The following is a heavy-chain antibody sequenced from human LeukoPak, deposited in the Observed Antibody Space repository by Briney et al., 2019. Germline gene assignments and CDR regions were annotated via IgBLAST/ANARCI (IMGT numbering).Heavy chain of an antibody. Sequence: GRSLRLSCAASGFTFSSYAMHWVRQAPGKGLEWVAVISYDGSNKYYADSVKGRFTISRDNSKNTLYLQMNSLRAEDTAVYYCAKDYYDSSAPGDYWGQGTLVTVSS. D-gene: IGHD3-22*01. V-gene: IGHV3-30-3*01. CDR1: GFTFSSYA. J-gene: IGHJ4*02. CDR2: ISYDGSNK. CDR3: AKDYYDSSAPGDY.